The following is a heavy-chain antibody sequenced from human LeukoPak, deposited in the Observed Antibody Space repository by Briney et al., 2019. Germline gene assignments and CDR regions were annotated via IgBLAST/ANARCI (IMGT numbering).Heavy chain of an antibody. V-gene: IGHV3-23*01. J-gene: IGHJ4*02. CDR2: ISGSGGST. Sequence: GGSLRLSCAASGFTFSSYAMSWVRQAPGKGLEWVSAISGSGGSTYYADSVKGRFTISRDNSKNTLYLQMNSLRAEDTAVYYCAKAYSSGWYWRYFDYWGQGTLVTVSS. CDR1: GFTFSSYA. D-gene: IGHD6-19*01. CDR3: AKAYSSGWYWRYFDY.